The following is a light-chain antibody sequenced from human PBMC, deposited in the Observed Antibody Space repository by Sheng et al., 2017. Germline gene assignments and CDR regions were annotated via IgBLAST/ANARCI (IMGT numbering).Light chain of an antibody. Sequence: EIVLTQSPATLSLSPGETATLSCRASESVSTFLAWYQQKPGQAPRLLIYEASNRATGIPARFSGSGSGTDFTLTISRLDPEDFAVYYCQYYGSSPVTFGGGTKVEI. J-gene: IGKJ4*01. CDR1: ESVSTF. V-gene: IGKV3-20*01. CDR2: EAS. CDR3: QYYGSSPVT.